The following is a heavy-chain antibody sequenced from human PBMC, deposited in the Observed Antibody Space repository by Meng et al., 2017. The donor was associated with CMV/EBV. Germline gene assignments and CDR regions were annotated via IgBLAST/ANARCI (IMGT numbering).Heavy chain of an antibody. Sequence: GESLKISCTASGFTFGDYAMSWVRQAPGKGLEWVGFIRSKAYGRTTEYAASVKGRFTISRDDSKSIAYLQMNSLKTEDTAVYYGTRDSPHDSSGPTYDYWGQGTMVTVSS. J-gene: IGHJ4*02. CDR3: TRDSPHDSSGPTYDY. V-gene: IGHV3-49*04. CDR2: IRSKAYGRTT. CDR1: GFTFGDYA. D-gene: IGHD3-22*01.